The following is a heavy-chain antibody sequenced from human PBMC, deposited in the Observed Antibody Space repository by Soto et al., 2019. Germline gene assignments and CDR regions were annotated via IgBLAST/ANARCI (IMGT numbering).Heavy chain of an antibody. Sequence: EVQLVESGGGLVQPGGSLRLSCAASVFTFSSYSMNWVRQAPGKGLEWVSYISSGSSTIYYADSVKGRFTISRDNAKNSLYLQMNSRRAEDTAVSYCARVYGIPVAGTLDCWGQGTLVTVSS. D-gene: IGHD6-19*01. J-gene: IGHJ4*02. CDR1: VFTFSSYS. CDR2: ISSGSSTI. CDR3: ARVYGIPVAGTLDC. V-gene: IGHV3-48*01.